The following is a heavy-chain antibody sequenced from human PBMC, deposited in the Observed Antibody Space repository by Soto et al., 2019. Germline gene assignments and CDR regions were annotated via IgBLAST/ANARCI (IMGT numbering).Heavy chain of an antibody. CDR2: IISSGKTI. V-gene: IGHV3-48*03. J-gene: IGHJ4*02. CDR1: GFTFSSYE. D-gene: IGHD3-16*02. Sequence: PGGSLRLSCTASGFTFSSYEMNWVRQAPGKGLEWVSYIISSGKTIYYADSVKGRFTISRDNAKNSLYLQMNSLRAEDTAVYYCARGASLAGFDYWGQGTLVTVSS. CDR3: ARGASLAGFDY.